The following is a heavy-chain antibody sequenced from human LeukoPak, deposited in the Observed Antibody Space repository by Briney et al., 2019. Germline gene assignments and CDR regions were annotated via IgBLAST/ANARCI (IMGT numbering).Heavy chain of an antibody. CDR2: ISSSSSYI. V-gene: IGHV3-21*01. Sequence: KSGGSLRLSCAASGFTFSSYAMSWVRQAPGKGLEWVSSISSSSSYIYYADSVKGRFTISRDNAKNSLYLQMNSLRAEDTAVYYCARGDGDYFDYWGQGTLVTVSS. D-gene: IGHD4-17*01. CDR3: ARGDGDYFDY. CDR1: GFTFSSYA. J-gene: IGHJ4*02.